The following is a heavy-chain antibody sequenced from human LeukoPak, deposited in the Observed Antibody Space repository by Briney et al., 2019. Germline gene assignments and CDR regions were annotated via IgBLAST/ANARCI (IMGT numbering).Heavy chain of an antibody. Sequence: GGSLRLSCAASGFTLSSYGMHWVRQAPGKGLEWVAFIRYDGSNKYYADSVKGRFTISRDNSKNTLYLQMNSLRAEDTAVYYCAKGRGDIVVVPAATHWGQGTLVTVSS. CDR3: AKGRGDIVVVPAATH. V-gene: IGHV3-30*02. J-gene: IGHJ4*02. D-gene: IGHD2-2*01. CDR1: GFTLSSYG. CDR2: IRYDGSNK.